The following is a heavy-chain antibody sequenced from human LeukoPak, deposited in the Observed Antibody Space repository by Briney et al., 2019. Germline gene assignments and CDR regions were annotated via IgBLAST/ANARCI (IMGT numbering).Heavy chain of an antibody. J-gene: IGHJ5*02. Sequence: SETLSLTCTVSGGSIRSSSYYWGWIRQPPGKGLEWIGYIHYSGSTKYNPSLKSRVAISVDASKNQFSLKLSSVTAADTAVYYCARHTSYYDSTGYYYGGDWFDPWGQGTLVTVSS. V-gene: IGHV4-61*05. CDR2: IHYSGST. CDR1: GGSIRSSSYY. D-gene: IGHD3-22*01. CDR3: ARHTSYYDSTGYYYGGDWFDP.